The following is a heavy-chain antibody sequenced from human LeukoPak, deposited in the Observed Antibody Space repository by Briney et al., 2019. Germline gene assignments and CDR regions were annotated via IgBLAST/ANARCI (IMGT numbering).Heavy chain of an antibody. CDR1: GYSFTSYW. CDR2: IYPGDSDT. J-gene: IGHJ3*02. V-gene: IGHV5-51*01. Sequence: GESLKISCKGSGYSFTSYWIGWVRQMPGKGLEWMGIIYPGDSDTRYSPSFQGQVTISADKSISTAYLQWSSLKASDTAMYYCAKGSRGGDCYSYGCVAFDIRGQGTMVTVSS. D-gene: IGHD2-21*01. CDR3: AKGSRGGDCYSYGCVAFDI.